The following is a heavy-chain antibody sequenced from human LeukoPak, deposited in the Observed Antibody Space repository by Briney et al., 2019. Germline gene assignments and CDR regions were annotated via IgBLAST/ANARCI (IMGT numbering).Heavy chain of an antibody. CDR1: GFTFSSYA. CDR2: ISGSGGST. J-gene: IGHJ4*02. V-gene: IGHV3-23*01. CDR3: AKDRPLYYYDSSGYYPTSFDY. D-gene: IGHD3-22*01. Sequence: LGGSLRLSCAASGFTFSSYAMSWVRQAPGKGLEWASAISGSGGSTYYADSVKGRFTISRDNSKNTLYLQMNSLRAEDTAVYYCAKDRPLYYYDSSGYYPTSFDYWGQGTLVTVSS.